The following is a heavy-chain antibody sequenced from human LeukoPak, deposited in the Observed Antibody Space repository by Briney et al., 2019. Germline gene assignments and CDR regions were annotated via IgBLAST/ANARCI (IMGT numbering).Heavy chain of an antibody. CDR2: INPDSGGT. CDR3: ARGEEGFDP. Sequence: ASVKVSCKASGYTFTGYYMHWVRQAPGQGLEWMGWINPDSGGTNYAQKFQGWVTMTRDTSISTAYMELRSLRSEDTAVYYCARGEEGFDPWGQGTLVTVSS. J-gene: IGHJ5*02. V-gene: IGHV1-2*04. CDR1: GYTFTGYY.